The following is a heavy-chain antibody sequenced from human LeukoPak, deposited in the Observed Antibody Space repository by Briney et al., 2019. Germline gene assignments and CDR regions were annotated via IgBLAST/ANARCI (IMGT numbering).Heavy chain of an antibody. CDR1: GFSFSSHG. D-gene: IGHD6-19*01. J-gene: IGHJ4*02. CDR3: AKGRSVAGTEFDY. Sequence: GGSLRLSCAASGFSFSSHGMSWVRQAPGKGLEWVAGIVGGAGGTYYADSVKGRFTISRDNAKNSLYLQMNSLRAEDMALYYCAKGRSVAGTEFDYWGQGTLVTVSS. CDR2: IVGGAGGT. V-gene: IGHV3-23*01.